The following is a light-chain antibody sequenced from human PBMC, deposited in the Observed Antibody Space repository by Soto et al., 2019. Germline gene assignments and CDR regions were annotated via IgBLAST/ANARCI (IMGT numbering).Light chain of an antibody. V-gene: IGLV1-44*01. J-gene: IGLJ1*01. CDR2: TND. CDR1: SSNIGSNT. Sequence: QSVLTQPPPLSATPGQTVTISCSGSSSNIGSNTVNWYLQLPGTAPQLLIYTNDQRPSWVPDRFSGSKSGTSASLAISGLQSEGEADYYCAAWDDSLNEYVFGSGTKLTVL. CDR3: AAWDDSLNEYV.